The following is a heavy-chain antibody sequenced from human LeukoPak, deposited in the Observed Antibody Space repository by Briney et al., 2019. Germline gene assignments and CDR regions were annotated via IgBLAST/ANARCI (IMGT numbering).Heavy chain of an antibody. CDR2: TYYSGST. CDR1: GGSINSYY. D-gene: IGHD2-15*01. V-gene: IGHV4-59*08. Sequence: PSETLSLTCTVSGGSINSYYWSWIRQPPGKGLEWIGYTYYSGSTNYNPSLRSRVTISVDTSKNQFSLKLSSVTAADTAVYCCSRHLLPRGQYSFVYWGQGTLVAVSS. J-gene: IGHJ4*02. CDR3: SRHLLPRGQYSFVY.